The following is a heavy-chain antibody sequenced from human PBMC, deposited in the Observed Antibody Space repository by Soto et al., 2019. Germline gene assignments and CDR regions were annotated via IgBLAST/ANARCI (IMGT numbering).Heavy chain of an antibody. J-gene: IGHJ4*02. V-gene: IGHV3-30*03. D-gene: IGHD1-26*01. CDR1: GFTFNSYG. CDR2: ISHDGSKT. Sequence: GGSLRLSCAASGFTFNSYGIHWVRQAPGKGLEWVAVISHDGSKTNYADSVKGRVTISRDNSKNSLYLQMNSLRAEDTAVYYCARVYSGSYSDYWGQGTLVTVSS. CDR3: ARVYSGSYSDY.